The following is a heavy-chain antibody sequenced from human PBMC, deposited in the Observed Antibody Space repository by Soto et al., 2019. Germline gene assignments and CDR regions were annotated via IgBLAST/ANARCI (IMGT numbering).Heavy chain of an antibody. V-gene: IGHV1-18*01. CDR2: ISAYNGNT. CDR3: ARSGGFLEWRHNDDAFDI. CDR1: GYTFTSYG. D-gene: IGHD3-3*01. Sequence: QVQLVQSGAEVKKPGASVKVSCKASGYTFTSYGISWVRRAPGQGLEWMGWISAYNGNTNYAQKLQGRVTMTTDTSTSTAYMELRSLRSDDTAVYYCARSGGFLEWRHNDDAFDIWGQGTMVTVSS. J-gene: IGHJ3*02.